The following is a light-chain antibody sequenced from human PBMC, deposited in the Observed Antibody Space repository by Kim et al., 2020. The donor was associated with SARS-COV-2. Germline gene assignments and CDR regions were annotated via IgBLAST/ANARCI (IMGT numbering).Light chain of an antibody. CDR1: SSDVGAHDY. J-gene: IGLJ2*01. CDR2: DVT. CDR3: SSWTTSNTLV. V-gene: IGLV2-14*03. Sequence: GQSITISCTGTSSDVGAHDYVSWFQQYPGKVPKLLIYDVTTRPSRVSTRFSGSKSGNTASLTISGVQTEDEADYYCSSWTTSNTLVFGGGTQLTVL.